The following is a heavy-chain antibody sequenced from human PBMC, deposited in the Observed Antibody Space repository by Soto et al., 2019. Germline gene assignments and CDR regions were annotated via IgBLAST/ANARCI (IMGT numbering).Heavy chain of an antibody. CDR1: GFTCSSNA. V-gene: IGHV3-23*01. CDR2: ISGTGDST. CDR3: AKHRRGWPTTEEDYFDS. J-gene: IGHJ4*02. D-gene: IGHD1-1*01. Sequence: GGSLRLSCAASGFTCSSNAMTWVRQAPGKVLEWVSGISGTGDSTYYADSVKGRFTISRDNSKNTVYLQMNSLRAEDTAIYYCAKHRRGWPTTEEDYFDSLGQGNLVTGSS.